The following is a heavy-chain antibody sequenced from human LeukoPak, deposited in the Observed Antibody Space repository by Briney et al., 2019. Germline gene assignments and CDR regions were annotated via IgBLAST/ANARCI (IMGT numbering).Heavy chain of an antibody. CDR2: IYHSGST. Sequence: SETLSLTCTVSGYSISSGYYWGWIRQPPGKGLEWIGSIYHSGSTYYNPSLKSRVTISVDTSKNQFSLKLSSVTAADTAVYYCARVQLEIRSDYHWFDPWGQGILVTVSS. J-gene: IGHJ5*02. CDR1: GYSISSGYY. D-gene: IGHD1-7*01. V-gene: IGHV4-38-2*02. CDR3: ARVQLEIRSDYHWFDP.